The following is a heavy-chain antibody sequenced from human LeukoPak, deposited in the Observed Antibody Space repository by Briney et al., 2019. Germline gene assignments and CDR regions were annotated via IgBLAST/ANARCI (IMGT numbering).Heavy chain of an antibody. CDR1: KFTFSTSA. D-gene: IGHD6-25*01. CDR2: ISGSGANT. V-gene: IGHV3-23*01. Sequence: GGSLRLSCAASKFTFSTSAMSWVRQAPGKGLEWVSAISGSGANTYYVDSVKGRFTISRDNSKNTLYLEMSSLRSDDTAVYYCARDHGVVAARDWYFDLWGRGTLVTISS. J-gene: IGHJ2*01. CDR3: ARDHGVVAARDWYFDL.